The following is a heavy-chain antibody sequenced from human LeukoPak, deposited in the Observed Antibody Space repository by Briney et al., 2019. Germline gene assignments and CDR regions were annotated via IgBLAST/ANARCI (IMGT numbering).Heavy chain of an antibody. J-gene: IGHJ4*02. Sequence: GGSLRLSCAASGFTFSNYGMHWVRQAPGKGLEWVAFIRYDGSNKYYADSVKGRFTISRDNSKNTLYLQMNSLRPEDTAVYYCARDRFNRLDYWGQGTLVTVSS. CDR2: IRYDGSNK. V-gene: IGHV3-30*02. CDR3: ARDRFNRLDY. CDR1: GFTFSNYG.